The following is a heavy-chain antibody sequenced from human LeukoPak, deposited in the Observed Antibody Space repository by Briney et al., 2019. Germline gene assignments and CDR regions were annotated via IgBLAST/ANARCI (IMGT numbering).Heavy chain of an antibody. CDR2: IYSDNT. Sequence: PGGSLRLSCTVSGFTVSSNSMSWVRQAPGKGLEWVSFIYSDNTHYSDSVKGRFTISRDNSKNTLYLQMKSLRVEDTAVYYCARDSIGITTYDSYFDYWAREPWSPSPQ. V-gene: IGHV3-53*01. CDR1: GFTVSSNS. CDR3: ARDSIGITTYDSYFDY. D-gene: IGHD3-22*01. J-gene: IGHJ4*02.